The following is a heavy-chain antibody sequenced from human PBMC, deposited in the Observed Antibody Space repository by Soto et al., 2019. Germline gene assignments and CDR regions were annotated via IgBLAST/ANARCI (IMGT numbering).Heavy chain of an antibody. CDR2: ISAHNGNT. V-gene: IGHV1-18*01. J-gene: IGHJ4*02. CDR1: GYTFTSYG. CDR3: ARGRYGYD. D-gene: IGHD1-1*01. Sequence: QVHLVQSGAKVKKPGASVKVSCQASGYTFTSYGITWVRQAPGQGLEWMGWISAHNGNTDYAQKLQGRVIVTRDTSTSTAYMELRSLRSDDTAVYYCARGRYGYDWCQGALVTVSS.